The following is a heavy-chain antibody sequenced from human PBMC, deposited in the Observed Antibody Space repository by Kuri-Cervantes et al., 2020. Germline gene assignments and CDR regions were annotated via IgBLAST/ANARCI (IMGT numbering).Heavy chain of an antibody. CDR3: ARVYGTLDY. J-gene: IGHJ4*02. CDR1: GFTFSSYG. V-gene: IGHV3-33*01. Sequence: GESLKISCAASGFTFSSYGMHWVRQAPGKGLEWVAVIWYDGSNKYYADSVKGRFTISRDNSKNTLYLQMNSLRAEDTAVYYCARVYGTLDYWGQGTLVTVSS. D-gene: IGHD1-14*01. CDR2: IWYDGSNK.